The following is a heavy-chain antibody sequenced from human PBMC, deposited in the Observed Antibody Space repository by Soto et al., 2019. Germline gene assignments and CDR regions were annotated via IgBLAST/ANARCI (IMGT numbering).Heavy chain of an antibody. D-gene: IGHD2-15*01. J-gene: IGHJ4*02. CDR3: ARNRCSGGSCYPRY. Sequence: ASVNVSCKASGYTFTSYGISWVRQAPGQGLEWMGWISAYNGNTNYAQKLQGRVTMTTDTSTSTAYMELRSLRSDDTAVYYCARNRCSGGSCYPRYWGRGTLVPVSS. CDR2: ISAYNGNT. CDR1: GYTFTSYG. V-gene: IGHV1-18*01.